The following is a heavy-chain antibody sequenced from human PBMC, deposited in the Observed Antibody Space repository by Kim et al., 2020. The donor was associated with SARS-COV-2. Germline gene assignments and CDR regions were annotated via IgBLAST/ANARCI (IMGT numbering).Heavy chain of an antibody. J-gene: IGHJ4*02. D-gene: IGHD2-21*01. CDR1: GGSFSGYY. V-gene: IGHV4-34*01. CDR3: ARGAKPVIPFDY. Sequence: SETLSLTCAVYGGSFSGYYWSWIRHPPGKGLEWIGEINHSGSTNYNPSLKSRVTISVDTSKNQFSLKLSSVTAADTAVYYCARGAKPVIPFDYWGQGTLVTVSS. CDR2: INHSGST.